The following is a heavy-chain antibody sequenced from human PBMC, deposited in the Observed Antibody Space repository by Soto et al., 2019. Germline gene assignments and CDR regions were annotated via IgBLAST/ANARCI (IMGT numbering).Heavy chain of an antibody. V-gene: IGHV3-23*01. D-gene: IGHD2-15*01. CDR3: ASIQRGDLEVVVAALDY. CDR2: ISGSGGST. J-gene: IGHJ4*02. CDR1: GFTFSSYA. Sequence: EVQLLESGGGLVQPGGSLRLSCAASGFTFSSYAMSWVRQAPGKGLEWVSAISGSGGSTYYADSVKGRFTISRDNSKNTLYLQMNSLSAEDTAVYYCASIQRGDLEVVVAALDYWGQGTLVTVSS.